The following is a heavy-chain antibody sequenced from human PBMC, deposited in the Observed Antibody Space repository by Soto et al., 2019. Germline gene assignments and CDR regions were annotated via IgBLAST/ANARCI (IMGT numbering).Heavy chain of an antibody. Sequence: QVQLQESGPGLVKPSQTLSLTCTVSGGSISSGDYYGSWIRQPPGKGLEWIGYIYYSGSTYYNPSLKSRVTISVDTSKNQFSLKLSSVTAADTAVYYCARGWPLYYYYYGMDVWGQGTTVTVSS. CDR1: GGSISSGDYY. J-gene: IGHJ6*02. D-gene: IGHD2-15*01. V-gene: IGHV4-30-4*01. CDR3: ARGWPLYYYYYGMDV. CDR2: IYYSGST.